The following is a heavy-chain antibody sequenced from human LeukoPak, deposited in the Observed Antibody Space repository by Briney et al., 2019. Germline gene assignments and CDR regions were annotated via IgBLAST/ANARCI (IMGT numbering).Heavy chain of an antibody. Sequence: GGSLRLSCVGSGFTFRSHAMSWVRQAPEKGLEFVSGIYEYGGTTYYADSVKGRFSISRDNSKNTLYLQMDSLRGEDTAVYYCARLSTVTTHWFDPWGQGTLVTVSS. J-gene: IGHJ5*02. CDR2: IYEYGGTT. CDR3: ARLSTVTTHWFDP. V-gene: IGHV3-23*01. D-gene: IGHD4-17*01. CDR1: GFTFRSHA.